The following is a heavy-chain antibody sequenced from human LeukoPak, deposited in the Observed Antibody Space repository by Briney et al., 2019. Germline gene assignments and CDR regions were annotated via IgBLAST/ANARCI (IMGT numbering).Heavy chain of an antibody. J-gene: IGHJ4*02. CDR3: AKKGQADDDGKPD. Sequence: GGSLRPSCAASGFTFRSYDLSWVRQAPGKGLECVSAISRGVGSTYYADSVKGRFTISRDNSKNTLYLQMNNLRADDTAVYYCAKKGQADDDGKPDWGQGTLVTVSS. V-gene: IGHV3-23*01. D-gene: IGHD1-1*01. CDR1: GFTFRSYD. CDR2: ISRGVGST.